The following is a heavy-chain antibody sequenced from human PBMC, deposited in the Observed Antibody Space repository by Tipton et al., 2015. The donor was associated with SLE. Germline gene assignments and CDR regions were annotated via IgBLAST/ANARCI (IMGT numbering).Heavy chain of an antibody. V-gene: IGHV3-53*01. J-gene: IGHJ4*02. CDR3: ARAPDGGYNYGPEGYFDY. CDR2: IYSGGST. Sequence: QLVQSGGGLIQPGGSLRLSCAASGFTVSSNYMSWVRQAPGKGLEWVSVIYSGGSTYYADSVKGRFTISRDNSKNTLYLQMNSLRAEDTGVYYCARAPDGGYNYGPEGYFDYWGQGALVTVSS. D-gene: IGHD5-18*01. CDR1: GFTVSSNY.